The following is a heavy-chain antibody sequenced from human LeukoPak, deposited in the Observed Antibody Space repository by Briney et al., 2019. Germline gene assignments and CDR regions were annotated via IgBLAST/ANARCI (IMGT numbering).Heavy chain of an antibody. J-gene: IGHJ6*02. Sequence: GGSLRLSCAASGFTFSSYDMNWVRQAPGKGLEWVSYISSSGSTIYYADSVKGRFTISRDSAKNSLDLQMNSLRAEDTAVYYCARKEGNYYYYGMDVWGQGTTVTVSS. CDR2: ISSSGSTI. CDR3: ARKEGNYYYYGMDV. V-gene: IGHV3-48*03. CDR1: GFTFSSYD.